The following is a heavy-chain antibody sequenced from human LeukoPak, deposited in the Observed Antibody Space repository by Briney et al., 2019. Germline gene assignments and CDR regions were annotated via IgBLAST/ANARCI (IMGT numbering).Heavy chain of an antibody. Sequence: PSETLSLTCAVYGGSFSGYYWSWIRQPPGKGLEWIGEINHSGSTNYNPSLKSRVTISVDTSKNQFSLKLSSVTAADTAVYYCARGVLRYFDWLRPLNWFDPWGQGTLVTVSS. CDR2: INHSGST. CDR3: ARGVLRYFDWLRPLNWFDP. CDR1: GGSFSGYY. D-gene: IGHD3-9*01. V-gene: IGHV4-34*01. J-gene: IGHJ5*02.